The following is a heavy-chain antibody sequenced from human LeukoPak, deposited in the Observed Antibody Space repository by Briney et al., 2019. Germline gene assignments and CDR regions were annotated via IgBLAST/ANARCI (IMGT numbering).Heavy chain of an antibody. J-gene: IGHJ1*01. CDR1: GGSFIGYY. D-gene: IGHD5-12*01. CDR3: AGGRPISGYDSSTRLFQH. CDR2: INHSGST. V-gene: IGHV4-34*01. Sequence: SETLSLTCAVYGGSFIGYYWSWIRQPPGKGLEWIGEINHSGSTNYNTSLKGRVTISVDTSKNQFSLKLSSVTAADTAVYYCAGGRPISGYDSSTRLFQHWGQGTLVTVSS.